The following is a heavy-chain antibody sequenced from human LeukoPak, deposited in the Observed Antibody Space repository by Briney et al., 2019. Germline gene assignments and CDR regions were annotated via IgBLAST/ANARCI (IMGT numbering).Heavy chain of an antibody. J-gene: IGHJ6*03. CDR3: ARGGREMATIFVYYYYMDV. D-gene: IGHD5-24*01. V-gene: IGHV1-69*04. Sequence: SVKVSCKASGGIFNSYAFSWVRQAPGQGLEWMGRIIALLETTEYAQKFQGRITITADKSTSTAYMELSGLRSEDTAVYYCARGGREMATIFVYYYYMDVWGKGTTVTVSS. CDR2: IIALLETT. CDR1: GGIFNSYA.